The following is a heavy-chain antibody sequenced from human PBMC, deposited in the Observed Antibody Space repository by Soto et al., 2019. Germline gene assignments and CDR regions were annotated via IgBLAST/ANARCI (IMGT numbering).Heavy chain of an antibody. D-gene: IGHD3-3*01. Sequence: EVQLVESGGGLVQPGGSLKLSCAASGFTFSGSAMHWVRQASGKGLEWLGRIRSKPNNYATAYGASVKGRFTISRDDSKNTAYLQMNSLNTEDTAVYYCSRQASDFWSGKPQYYMDVWGKGTTVTVSS. J-gene: IGHJ6*03. CDR1: GFTFSGSA. V-gene: IGHV3-73*01. CDR2: IRSKPNNYAT. CDR3: SRQASDFWSGKPQYYMDV.